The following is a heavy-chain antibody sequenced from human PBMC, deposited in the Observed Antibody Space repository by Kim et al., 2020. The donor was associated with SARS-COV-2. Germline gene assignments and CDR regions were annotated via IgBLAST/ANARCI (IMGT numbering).Heavy chain of an antibody. J-gene: IGHJ5*02. CDR2: INHSGST. D-gene: IGHD5-18*01. Sequence: SETLSLTCAVYGGSFSSYYWSWIRQPPGKGLEWIGEINHSGSTNYNPSLKSRVTISVDTSKNQFSLKLSSVTAADTAVYYCARGVDTAMVSPNRPFWRSHWFDPWGQGTLVTVSS. V-gene: IGHV4-34*01. CDR3: ARGVDTAMVSPNRPFWRSHWFDP. CDR1: GGSFSSYY.